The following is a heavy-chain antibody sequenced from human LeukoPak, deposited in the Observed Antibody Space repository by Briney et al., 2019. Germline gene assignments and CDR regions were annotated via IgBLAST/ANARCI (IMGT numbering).Heavy chain of an antibody. D-gene: IGHD3-22*01. Sequence: GGSLRLSCEASGFSMSVYWMSWVRQAPGKGLEWVGNIKQDGSERNYVDSVKGRFTISRDNAKKSLYLQMNSLRAEDTAVYYCARDWGAYYHFFDYWGQGTLVTVTS. J-gene: IGHJ4*02. V-gene: IGHV3-7*01. CDR1: GFSMSVYW. CDR2: IKQDGSER. CDR3: ARDWGAYYHFFDY.